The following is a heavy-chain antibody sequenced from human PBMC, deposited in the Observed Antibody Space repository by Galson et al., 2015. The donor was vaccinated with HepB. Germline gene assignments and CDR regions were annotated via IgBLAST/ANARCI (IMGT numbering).Heavy chain of an antibody. J-gene: IGHJ4*02. Sequence: SLRLSCAASGFTFSSYAMSWVRQAPGKGLEWVSAISGSGGSTYYADSVKGRFTISRDNSKNTLYLQMNSLRAEDTAVYYCANDPAYYYDSPGDYWGQGTLVTVSS. D-gene: IGHD3-22*01. CDR2: ISGSGGST. CDR1: GFTFSSYA. V-gene: IGHV3-23*01. CDR3: ANDPAYYYDSPGDY.